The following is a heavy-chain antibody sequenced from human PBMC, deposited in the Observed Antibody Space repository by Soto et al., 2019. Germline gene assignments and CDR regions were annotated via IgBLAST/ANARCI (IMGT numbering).Heavy chain of an antibody. CDR3: ARETIFGVDLYGMDV. V-gene: IGHV1-46*01. Sequence: ASVKVSCKASGYTFTSYYMHWVRQAPGQGLEWMGIINPSGGSTSYAQKFQGRVTMTRDTSTSTVYMELSSLRSEDTAVYYCARETIFGVDLYGMDVWGQGTTVTVSS. CDR2: INPSGGST. CDR1: GYTFTSYY. J-gene: IGHJ6*02. D-gene: IGHD3-3*01.